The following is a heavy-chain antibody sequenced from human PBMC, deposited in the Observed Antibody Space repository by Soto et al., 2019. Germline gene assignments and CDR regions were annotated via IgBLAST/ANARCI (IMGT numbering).Heavy chain of an antibody. CDR2: ISYDGSNK. J-gene: IGHJ4*02. Sequence: QVQLVESGGGVVQPGRSLRLSCAASGFTFSSYAMHWVRQAPGKGLEWVAVISYDGSNKYYADSVKGRFTISRDNSKNTLYLQMNSLRAEDTAVYYCARVGIVGATPPFYWGQGTLVTVSS. D-gene: IGHD1-26*01. CDR1: GFTFSSYA. CDR3: ARVGIVGATPPFY. V-gene: IGHV3-30-3*01.